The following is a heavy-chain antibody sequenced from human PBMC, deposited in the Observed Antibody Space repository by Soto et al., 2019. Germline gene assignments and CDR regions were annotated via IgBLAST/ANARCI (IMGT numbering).Heavy chain of an antibody. CDR3: AALRYCSGRSCYNYFDP. D-gene: IGHD2-15*01. CDR2: IYGSGNT. J-gene: IGHJ5*02. Sequence: QVQLQESGPGLVKPSQTLSLTCTVSGGSISSGGYYWSWIRQHPGKGLEWIGYIYGSGNTYYNPSLKNQVTISAHPSKKQFSLKLSSVPAAPTAVYYGAALRYCSGRSCYNYFDPWGQGTLVTVSS. CDR1: GGSISSGGYY. V-gene: IGHV4-31*01.